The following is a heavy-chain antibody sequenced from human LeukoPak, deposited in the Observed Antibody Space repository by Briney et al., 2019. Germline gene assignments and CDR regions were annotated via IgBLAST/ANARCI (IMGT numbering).Heavy chain of an antibody. D-gene: IGHD1-1*01. CDR2: INSDVSST. CDR3: ARDTTRLFDY. J-gene: IGHJ4*02. V-gene: IGHV3-74*01. CDR1: GFTFSSDW. Sequence: GGCLRLSCAASGFTFSSDWMHWGRQAPGKGLVWVSRINSDVSSTSYADSVKGRFTISRDNAKNTLYLQMNSLRAEDTAVYYCARDTTRLFDYWGQGSLVTVSS.